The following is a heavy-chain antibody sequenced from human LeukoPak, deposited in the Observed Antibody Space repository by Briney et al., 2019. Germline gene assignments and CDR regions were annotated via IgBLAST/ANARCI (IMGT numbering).Heavy chain of an antibody. CDR3: ARETHMYCKSNSCYGYFDL. D-gene: IGHD2-2*01. J-gene: IGHJ2*01. V-gene: IGHV4-4*08. CDR1: GGSINNYY. Sequence: SETLSLTCTVSGGSINNYYWSWVRQPPGKGLEWIGRIYTSGSTNYHPSLKSRVTVSLDISKNQFSLKLSSVTAADTAVYYCARETHMYCKSNSCYGYFDLWGRGTLVTVSS. CDR2: IYTSGST.